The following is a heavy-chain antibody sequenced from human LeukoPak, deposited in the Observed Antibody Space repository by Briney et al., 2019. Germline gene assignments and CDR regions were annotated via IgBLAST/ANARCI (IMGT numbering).Heavy chain of an antibody. CDR3: ARRQYYYDSSGYYPGLRYYGMDV. J-gene: IGHJ6*02. D-gene: IGHD3-22*01. CDR1: GFTFSSYG. Sequence: GGSLRLSCAASGFTFSSYGMHWVRQAPGKGLEWVAVISYDGSNKYYADSVKGRFTISRDNSKNTLYLQMNSLRAEDTAVYYCARRQYYYDSSGYYPGLRYYGMDVWGQGTTVTVSS. CDR2: ISYDGSNK. V-gene: IGHV3-30*03.